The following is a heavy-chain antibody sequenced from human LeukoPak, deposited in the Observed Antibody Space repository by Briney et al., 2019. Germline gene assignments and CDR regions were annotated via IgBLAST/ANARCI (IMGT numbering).Heavy chain of an antibody. CDR3: RSVIGRFKFDY. CDR1: GNYW. D-gene: IGHD3-16*02. J-gene: IGHJ4*02. V-gene: IGHV3-74*01. CDR2: INSDGSWT. Sequence: GGSLRLSCAASGNYWMHWVRQAPGKGLVWVSHINSDGSWTSYADSVKGRFTISKDNAKNTVYLQMNSLRAEDTAVYYCRSVIGRFKFDYWGQGTLVTVSS.